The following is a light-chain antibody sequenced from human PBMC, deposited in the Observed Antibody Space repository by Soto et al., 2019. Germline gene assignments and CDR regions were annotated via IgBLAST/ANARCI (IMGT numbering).Light chain of an antibody. CDR2: DVS. V-gene: IGLV2-11*01. CDR1: SSDVGGYKY. J-gene: IGLJ3*02. Sequence: QSVLTQPRSVSGSPGQSVTISCTGTSSDVGGYKYVSWYQQHPGKVPKLMMFDVSERPSGVPDRFSGSKSGNTASLSISGLQAEDEADYYCCSYAGSYTLVFGGGTKLTVL. CDR3: CSYAGSYTLV.